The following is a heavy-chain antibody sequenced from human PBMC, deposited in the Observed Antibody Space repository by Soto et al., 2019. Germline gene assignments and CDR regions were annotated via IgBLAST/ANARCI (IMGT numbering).Heavy chain of an antibody. CDR2: ISSDGSEK. V-gene: IGHV3-30*18. CDR1: GVTFSTYG. CDR3: AKGAVTTSLYYFDY. J-gene: IGHJ4*02. Sequence: GGFLRLSCAASGVTFSTYGVHWVRQAPGKGLEWVAVISSDGSEKYYAGSVKGRVSISRDNSKSTLYLQMDSLRAEDTAVYYCAKGAVTTSLYYFDYWGQGTLVTVSS. D-gene: IGHD4-17*01.